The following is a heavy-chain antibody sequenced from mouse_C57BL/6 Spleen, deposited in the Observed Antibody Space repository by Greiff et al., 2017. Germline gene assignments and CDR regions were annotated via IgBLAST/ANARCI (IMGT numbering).Heavy chain of an antibody. Sequence: EVQGVESGPELVKPGASVKISCKASGYSFTGYYMNWVKQSPEKSLEWIGEINPSTGGTTYNQKFKAKATLTVDKSSSTAYMQLKSLTSEDSAVYYCARNDYDGFDYWGQGTTRTVSS. CDR3: ARNDYDGFDY. CDR2: INPSTGGT. J-gene: IGHJ2*01. CDR1: GYSFTGYY. D-gene: IGHD2-4*01. V-gene: IGHV1-42*01.